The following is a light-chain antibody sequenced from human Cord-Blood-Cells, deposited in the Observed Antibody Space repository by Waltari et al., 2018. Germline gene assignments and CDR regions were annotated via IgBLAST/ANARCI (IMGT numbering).Light chain of an antibody. CDR1: SSDVGGYTY. CDR2: DVS. Sequence: QSALPQPASVSGSPGQSITISCTGTSSDVGGYTYVSWYQQHPGKAPKLMIYDVSNRPSGVSNRFSGSKSGNTASLTISGLQAEDEADYYCSSYTSSSTLYVVFGGGTKLTVL. V-gene: IGLV2-14*01. J-gene: IGLJ2*01. CDR3: SSYTSSSTLYVV.